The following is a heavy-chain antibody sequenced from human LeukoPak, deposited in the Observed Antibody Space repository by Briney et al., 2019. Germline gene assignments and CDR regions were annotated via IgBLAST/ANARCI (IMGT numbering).Heavy chain of an antibody. CDR1: GFTFRNYA. CDR3: AKWGASVWSGRGYFDY. D-gene: IGHD6-19*01. V-gene: IGHV3-23*01. J-gene: IGHJ4*02. CDR2: IIGSGDST. Sequence: GGSLRVSCAATGFTFRNYAMGWVRQAPGKGLGWVSVIIGSGDSTNYADSVEGRFTISRDNSKNTLYLQMNSLRAEDTAVYYCAKWGASVWSGRGYFDYWGQGTLVTVSS.